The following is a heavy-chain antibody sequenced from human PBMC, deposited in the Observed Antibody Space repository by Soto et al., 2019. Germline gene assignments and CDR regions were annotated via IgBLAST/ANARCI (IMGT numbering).Heavy chain of an antibody. CDR3: ARDLSLVVESYYGMDV. CDR1: GYTFTSYG. V-gene: IGHV1-18*01. D-gene: IGHD2-2*01. CDR2: ISAYNGNT. Sequence: ASVKVSCKASGYTFTSYGISWVRQAPGQGLEWMGWISAYNGNTNYAQKLQGRVTMTTDTSTSTAYMELRSLRSDDTAVYYCARDLSLVVESYYGMDVWGQGTTVTVSS. J-gene: IGHJ6*02.